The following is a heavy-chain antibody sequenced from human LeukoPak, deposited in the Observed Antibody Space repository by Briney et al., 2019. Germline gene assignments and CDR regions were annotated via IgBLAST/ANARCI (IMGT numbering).Heavy chain of an antibody. CDR3: AKEAAGIYYYYYYMDV. CDR1: GFTFSSYG. Sequence: GGTLRLSCAASGFTFSSYGMSWVRQAPGKGLEWVSAISGSGGSTYYADSVKGRFTISRDNSKNTLYLQMNGLRAEDTAVYYCAKEAAGIYYYYYYMDVWGKGTTVTISS. CDR2: ISGSGGST. V-gene: IGHV3-23*01. D-gene: IGHD3-10*01. J-gene: IGHJ6*03.